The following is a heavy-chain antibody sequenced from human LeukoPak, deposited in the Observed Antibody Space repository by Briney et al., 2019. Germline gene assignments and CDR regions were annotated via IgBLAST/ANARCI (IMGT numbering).Heavy chain of an antibody. D-gene: IGHD3-3*01. J-gene: IGHJ4*02. CDR2: INPNSGGT. CDR1: GYTFTGYY. V-gene: IGHV1-2*02. CDR3: ARDRHITIFGVVTDY. Sequence: ASVKVSCKASGYTFTGYYMHWVRQAPGQGLEWMGWINPNSGGTNYAQKFQGRVTMTRDTSISTAYMELSRLRSDDTAVYYCARDRHITIFGVVTDYWGQGTLVTVSS.